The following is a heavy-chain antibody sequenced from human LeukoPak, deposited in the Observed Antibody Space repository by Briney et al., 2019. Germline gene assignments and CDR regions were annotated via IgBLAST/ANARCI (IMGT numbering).Heavy chain of an antibody. J-gene: IGHJ5*02. CDR3: ARDLDSSSWYILWFDP. V-gene: IGHV3-30-3*01. CDR2: ISYDGSNK. Sequence: GSLRLSCAASGFIFSNYAMHWVRQAPGKGLEWVAVISYDGSNKYYADSVKGRFTISRDNSKNTLFLQMNSLRTEDTAVYYCARDLDSSSWYILWFDPWGQGTLVTVSS. D-gene: IGHD6-13*01. CDR1: GFIFSNYA.